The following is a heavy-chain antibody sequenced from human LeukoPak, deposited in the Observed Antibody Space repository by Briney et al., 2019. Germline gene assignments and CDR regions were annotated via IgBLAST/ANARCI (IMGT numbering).Heavy chain of an antibody. Sequence: PSETLSLTCTVSGVSISSFYWSWIRQSPGKGLEWIGYLSYSGITHYNPSLKSRVTFSVDTSKNQFSLKLSSVTAADTAVYYCARPYGSGSYYSGNWFDPWGQGTLVTVSS. CDR3: ARPYGSGSYYSGNWFDP. J-gene: IGHJ5*02. CDR1: GVSISSFY. V-gene: IGHV4-59*08. CDR2: LSYSGIT. D-gene: IGHD3-10*01.